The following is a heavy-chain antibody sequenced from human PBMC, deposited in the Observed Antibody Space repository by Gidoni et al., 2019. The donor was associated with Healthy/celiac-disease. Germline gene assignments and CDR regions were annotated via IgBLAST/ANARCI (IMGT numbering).Heavy chain of an antibody. J-gene: IGHJ3*02. CDR3: ARGYSSGWYGLGAFDI. CDR2: ISSSGSTI. V-gene: IGHV3-48*03. D-gene: IGHD6-19*01. Sequence: EVQLVESGGGLVQPGGSLRLSCAASGFTFSSYEMNWVRQAPGKGLEWVSYISSSGSTIYYADSVKGRFTISRDNAKNSLYLQMNSLRAEDTAVYYCARGYSSGWYGLGAFDIWGQGTMVTVSS. CDR1: GFTFSSYE.